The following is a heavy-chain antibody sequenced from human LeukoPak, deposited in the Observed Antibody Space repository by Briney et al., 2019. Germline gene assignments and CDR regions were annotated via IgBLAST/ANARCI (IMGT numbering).Heavy chain of an antibody. CDR2: INSGSTYM. CDR3: ARVEATTGRNYHYYYMDV. V-gene: IGHV3-21*01. J-gene: IGHJ6*03. D-gene: IGHD1-1*01. Sequence: GGSLRLSCGASGFYFSSYSMNWVRQAPGKGLEWGSSINSGSTYMYYADSVKGRFTISRDNAKNSLHLQMYSLRAEDTAVYFCARVEATTGRNYHYYYMDVWGKGTTVTVSS. CDR1: GFYFSSYS.